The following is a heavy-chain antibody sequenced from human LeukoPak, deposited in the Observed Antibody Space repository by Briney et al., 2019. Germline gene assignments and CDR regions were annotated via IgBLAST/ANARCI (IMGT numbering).Heavy chain of an antibody. CDR1: GFTFSTYA. D-gene: IGHD5-18*01. J-gene: IGHJ4*02. CDR3: AKEKIPLWLSDY. Sequence: GGSLRLSCAASGFTFSTYAMTWVRQAPGKGLKWVSVISGSGDRTYYADSVKGRVTISRDNSKNTLYLQMDSLRAEDTAVYYCAKEKIPLWLSDYWGQGSLVTVSS. V-gene: IGHV3-23*01. CDR2: ISGSGDRT.